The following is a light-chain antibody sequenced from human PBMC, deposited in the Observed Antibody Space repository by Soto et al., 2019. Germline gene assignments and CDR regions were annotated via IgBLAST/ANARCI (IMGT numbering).Light chain of an antibody. Sequence: QSALTQPASESGSPGPSITISCTGTSSDVGGYNYVSWYQQHPGKAPKLVIYEVSNRPAGVSNRFSGSKSGNTASLTISGLQGGVEADYYCISYTSSSTRDFGTGTKGT. CDR1: SSDVGGYNY. CDR3: ISYTSSSTRD. CDR2: EVS. V-gene: IGLV2-14*01. J-gene: IGLJ1*01.